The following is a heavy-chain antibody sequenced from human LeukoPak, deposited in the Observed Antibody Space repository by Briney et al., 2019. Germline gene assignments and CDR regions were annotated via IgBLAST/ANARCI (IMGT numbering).Heavy chain of an antibody. CDR3: ARTTTGYRYNWFGP. Sequence: PSQTLSLTCTVSGGSISSGGYYWSWIRQHPGKGLEWIGYIYYSGSTYYNPSLKSRVTISVDTSKNQFSLKLSSVTAADTAVYYCARTTTGYRYNWFGPWGQGTLVTVSS. J-gene: IGHJ5*02. CDR1: GGSISSGGYY. D-gene: IGHD1-1*01. CDR2: IYYSGST. V-gene: IGHV4-31*03.